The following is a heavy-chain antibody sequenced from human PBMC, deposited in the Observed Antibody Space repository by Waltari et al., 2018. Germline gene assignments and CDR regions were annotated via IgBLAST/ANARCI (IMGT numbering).Heavy chain of an antibody. CDR1: GYTFARYD. Sequence: QVQLVQSGAEGKKPGASVKVSCKVSGYTFARYDISWLRQAAGRGLEWRGAISPAAGNTFFAEKFRARVTLTRDKSIDTTYREMTNLASEDTAVYYCATTLGYYLDSGDHYGDYWGQGTLVTVSS. J-gene: IGHJ4*02. CDR2: ISPAAGNT. D-gene: IGHD1-26*01. V-gene: IGHV1-8*01. CDR3: ATTLGYYLDSGDHYGDY.